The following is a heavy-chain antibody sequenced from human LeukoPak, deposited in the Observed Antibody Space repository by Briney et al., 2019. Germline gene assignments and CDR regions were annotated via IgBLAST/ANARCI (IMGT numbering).Heavy chain of an antibody. CDR2: INTDTAIT. J-gene: IGHJ4*02. Sequence: GASVKVSCKASGYTFTYYGISWVRQAPGQGLEWMGWINTDTAITNYAQKFQDRVTMTKDTSTSTAYMELRSLRSDDTAIYYCARKDCVGDCYPFQYWGQGTLVTVSS. D-gene: IGHD2-21*02. CDR1: GYTFTYYG. V-gene: IGHV1-18*01. CDR3: ARKDCVGDCYPFQY.